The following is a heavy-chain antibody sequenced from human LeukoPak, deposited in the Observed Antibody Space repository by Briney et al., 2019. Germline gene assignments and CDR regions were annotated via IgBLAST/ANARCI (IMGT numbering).Heavy chain of an antibody. CDR2: IRSKANSYAT. D-gene: IGHD1-26*01. CDR3: TTRPHIEGATTFDY. V-gene: IGHV3-73*01. Sequence: PGGSLRLSCAASGFTFSGSAMHWVRQASGKGLEWVGRIRSKANSYATAYAASVKGRFTISRDDSKNTAYLQMNSLKTEDTAVYYCTTRPHIEGATTFDYWGQGTLVTVSS. J-gene: IGHJ4*02. CDR1: GFTFSGSA.